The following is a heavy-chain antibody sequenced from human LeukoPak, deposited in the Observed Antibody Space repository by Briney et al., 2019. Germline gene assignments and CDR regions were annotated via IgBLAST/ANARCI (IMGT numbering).Heavy chain of an antibody. CDR2: IYSGGST. CDR1: GFTVSSNY. Sequence: PGGSLRLSCAASGFTVSSNYMSWVRQAPGKGLEWVSVIYSGGSTYYADSVKGRFTISRDNAKNSLYLQMNSLRAEDTAVYYCAKELLVVPAAGDAFDIWGQGTMVTVSS. J-gene: IGHJ3*02. D-gene: IGHD2-15*01. V-gene: IGHV3-66*01. CDR3: AKELLVVPAAGDAFDI.